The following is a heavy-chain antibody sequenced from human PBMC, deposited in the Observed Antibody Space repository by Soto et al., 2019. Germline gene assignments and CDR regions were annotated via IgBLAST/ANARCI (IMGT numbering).Heavy chain of an antibody. CDR3: AKGDVPYYYGMDV. D-gene: IGHD2-2*01. CDR2: ISGSGGST. V-gene: IGHV3-23*01. CDR1: VFTFSSYA. Sequence: GGSLRLSCAASVFTFSSYAMSWVRQAPGKGLEWVSAISGSGGSTYYADSVKGRFTISRDNSKNTLYLQMNSLRAEDTAVYYCAKGDVPYYYGMDVWGQGTTVTVSS. J-gene: IGHJ6*02.